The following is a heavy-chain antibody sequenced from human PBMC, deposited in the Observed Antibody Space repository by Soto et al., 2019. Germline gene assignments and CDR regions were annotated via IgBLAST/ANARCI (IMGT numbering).Heavy chain of an antibody. Sequence: QVQLVQSGAEVKKPGSSVKVSCKASGGTFSSYAISWVRQAPGQGLEWMGGIIPIFGTANYAQKFQGRVTITADESTSTAYMELSSLRSEDTAVYYCVRPSKAYTPASGYYYYGMDVWGQGTTVTVSS. CDR3: VRPSKAYTPASGYYYYGMDV. V-gene: IGHV1-69*01. J-gene: IGHJ6*02. D-gene: IGHD3-16*01. CDR1: GGTFSSYA. CDR2: IIPIFGTA.